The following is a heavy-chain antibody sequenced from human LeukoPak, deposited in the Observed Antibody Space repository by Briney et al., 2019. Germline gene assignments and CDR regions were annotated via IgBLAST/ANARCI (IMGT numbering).Heavy chain of an antibody. V-gene: IGHV4-31*03. J-gene: IGHJ5*02. D-gene: IGHD4-17*01. CDR1: GGSISSGGYY. CDR2: IYYSGST. CDR3: ARASHGDYGQWNFDP. Sequence: SETLSFTCTVSGGSISSGGYYWSWIRQHPREGLEWIGYIYYSGSTYYNPSLKSRVTISVDTSKNQFSLKLSSVTAADTAVYYCARASHGDYGQWNFDPWGQGTLVTVSS.